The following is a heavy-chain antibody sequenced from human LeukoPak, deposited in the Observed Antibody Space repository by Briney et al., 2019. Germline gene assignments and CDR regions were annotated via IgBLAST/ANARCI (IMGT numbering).Heavy chain of an antibody. V-gene: IGHV4-59*01. CDR2: IYYSGST. Sequence: SETLSLTCTVSGGSISSYYWSWIRQPPGKGLEWIGCIYYSGSTNYNPSLKSRVTISVDASKSQFSLKLSSVTAADTAVYYCARRTALSGDHDWFDPWGQGTLVTVSS. J-gene: IGHJ5*02. CDR3: ARRTALSGDHDWFDP. CDR1: GGSISSYY. D-gene: IGHD2-21*02.